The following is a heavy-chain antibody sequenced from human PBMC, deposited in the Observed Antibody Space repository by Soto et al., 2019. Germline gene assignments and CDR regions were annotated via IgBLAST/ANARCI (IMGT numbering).Heavy chain of an antibody. J-gene: IGHJ4*02. D-gene: IGHD1-1*01. Sequence: GGSLRLSSATSGFTFSDEWMDWVRQVPGKGLVWVSRINKDGSYKNYADFVEGRFTISRDDAKSELYLHMDRLRADDTAVYYCARGGLEPFDYLGQGALVTVSS. CDR3: ARGGLEPFDY. CDR1: GFTFSDEW. CDR2: INKDGSYK. V-gene: IGHV3-74*01.